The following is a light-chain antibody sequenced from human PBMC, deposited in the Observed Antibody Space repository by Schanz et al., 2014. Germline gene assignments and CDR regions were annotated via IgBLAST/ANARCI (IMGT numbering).Light chain of an antibody. CDR3: QHYNSPRKT. Sequence: EIVMTQSPDTLSVSPGERATLSCRASQSVSSNLAWYQQKPGQAPRLLIYGASNRATGIATRFSGSGSGTDFTLTISSLQPDDFATYYCQHYNSPRKTFGQGSKVEIK. CDR2: GAS. CDR1: QSVSSN. J-gene: IGKJ1*01. V-gene: IGKV3-15*01.